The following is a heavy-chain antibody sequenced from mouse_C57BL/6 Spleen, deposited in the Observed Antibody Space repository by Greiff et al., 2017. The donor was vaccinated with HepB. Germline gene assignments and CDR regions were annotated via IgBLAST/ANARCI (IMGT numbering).Heavy chain of an antibody. D-gene: IGHD3-1*01. V-gene: IGHV3-6*01. CDR2: ISYDGSN. CDR3: ARGGYPYAMDY. Sequence: EVKLQESGPGLVKPSQSLSLTCSVTGYSITSGYYWNWIRQFPGNKLEWMGYISYDGSNNYNPSLKNRISITRDTYKNQFFLKLNSVTTEDTATYYCARGGYPYAMDYWGQGTSDTVSS. J-gene: IGHJ4*01. CDR1: GYSITSGYY.